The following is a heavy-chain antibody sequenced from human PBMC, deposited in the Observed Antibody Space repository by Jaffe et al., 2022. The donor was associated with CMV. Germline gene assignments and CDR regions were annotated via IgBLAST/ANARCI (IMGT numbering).Heavy chain of an antibody. CDR3: ARDSVVTRVALDY. Sequence: QVQLVESGGGVVQPGRSLRLSCAASGFTFSSYGMHWVRQAPGKGLEWVAVIWYDGSNKYYADSVKGRFTISRDNSKNTLYLQMNSLRAEDTAVYYCARDSVVTRVALDYWGQGTLVTVSS. CDR2: IWYDGSNK. V-gene: IGHV3-33*08. CDR1: GFTFSSYG. J-gene: IGHJ4*02. D-gene: IGHD2-15*01.